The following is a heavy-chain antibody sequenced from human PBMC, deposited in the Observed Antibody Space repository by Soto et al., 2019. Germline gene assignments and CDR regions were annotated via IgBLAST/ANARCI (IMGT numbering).Heavy chain of an antibody. CDR1: GFTFATYW. J-gene: IGHJ4*02. CDR2: IKGDGSER. V-gene: IGHV3-7*04. D-gene: IGHD5-18*01. CDR3: ARAYSYVYY. Sequence: DVQLVESGGGLVQPGGSLRVSCGASGFTFATYWMSWFRQAPGKGLEWVANIKGDGSERNYADSVKSRFTISRDNAKNLLYLQMNSLGTDDTAVYYCARAYSYVYYWGQGTLVTVSS.